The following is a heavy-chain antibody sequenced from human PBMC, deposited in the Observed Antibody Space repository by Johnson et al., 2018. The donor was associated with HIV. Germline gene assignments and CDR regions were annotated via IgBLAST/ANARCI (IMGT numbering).Heavy chain of an antibody. V-gene: IGHV3-30*19. CDR2: ISYDGSNK. CDR3: ARGDIGWNDDFAFDI. CDR1: GFTFSSYG. J-gene: IGHJ3*02. D-gene: IGHD1-1*01. Sequence: QVQLVESGGGLIQPGGSLRLSCAASGFTFSSYGMHWVRQAPGTGLEWVAVISYDGSNKYYADSVKGRFTISRDNSKNTLYLQMNSLRGEDPAVYYCARGDIGWNDDFAFDIWGQGTMVTVSS.